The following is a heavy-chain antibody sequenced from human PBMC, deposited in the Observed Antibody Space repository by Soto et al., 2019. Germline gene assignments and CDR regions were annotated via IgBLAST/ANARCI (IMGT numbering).Heavy chain of an antibody. V-gene: IGHV1-18*01. CDR2: ISVYNGNT. J-gene: IGHJ4*02. Sequence: NGYWKASGYRLSVYGLSWLRQATGQGLEWMGWISVYNGNTNYAQKFQGRVSMTPDTSTSTVYMELRNLRSDDTAFYYCARGRRPVIGGRYDTSGDLDYWGQGTLVTVSS. CDR3: ARGRRPVIGGRYDTSGDLDY. D-gene: IGHD3-22*01. CDR1: GYRLSVYG.